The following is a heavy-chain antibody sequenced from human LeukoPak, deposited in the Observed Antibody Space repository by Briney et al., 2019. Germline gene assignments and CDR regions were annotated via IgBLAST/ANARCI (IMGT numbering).Heavy chain of an antibody. CDR2: FDPEDGET. V-gene: IGHV1-24*01. CDR3: ATDLNYDSSGYPYYYYGMDV. J-gene: IGHJ6*02. D-gene: IGHD3-22*01. CDR1: GYTLTELS. Sequence: ASVTVSCKVSGYTLTELSMHWVRQAPGKGLEWMGGFDPEDGETIYAQKFQGRVTMTEDTSTDTAYMELSSLRSEDTAVYYCATDLNYDSSGYPYYYYGMDVWGQGTTVTVSS.